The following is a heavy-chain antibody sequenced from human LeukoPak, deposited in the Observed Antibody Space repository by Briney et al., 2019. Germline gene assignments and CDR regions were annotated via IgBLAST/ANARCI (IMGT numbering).Heavy chain of an antibody. V-gene: IGHV3-11*04. CDR2: IGGTGSYI. CDR3: ARGQEQLWLHKDY. CDR1: GLTFSDYY. Sequence: GGSLRLSCAASGLTFSDYYMSWIRQAPGKGLEWVSSIGGTGSYIFYADSVKGRFTISRDNAKNSLYLQMNSLRAEDTAVYYCARGQEQLWLHKDYWGQGTLVTVSS. D-gene: IGHD5-18*01. J-gene: IGHJ4*02.